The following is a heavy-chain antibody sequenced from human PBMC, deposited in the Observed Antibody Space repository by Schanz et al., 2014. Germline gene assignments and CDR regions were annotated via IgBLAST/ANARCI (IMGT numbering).Heavy chain of an antibody. J-gene: IGHJ6*02. CDR3: YGMDV. Sequence: QVQLVQSGAEVKKLGASVRVSCKASGYTFTFTTYGISWVRQVPGQGLEWMGWINTYNGNTNYAQKFQGRVVMTTDTSTSTTYMEMRSLRSDDTAVYYCYGMDVWGQGTTVTVSS. CDR2: INTYNGNT. V-gene: IGHV1-18*01. CDR1: GYTFTFTTYG.